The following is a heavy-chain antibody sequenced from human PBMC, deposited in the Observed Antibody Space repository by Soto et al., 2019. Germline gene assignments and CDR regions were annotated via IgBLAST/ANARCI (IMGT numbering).Heavy chain of an antibody. Sequence: GGSLRLSCAASGFTFSSYGMHWVRQAPGKGLEWVAVIWYDGSNKYYAESVKGRFTISRDNSKNTLYLQMNSLRAEDTAVYYCARDGVQGKNSFDYWGQGTLVTVSS. CDR3: ARDGVQGKNSFDY. J-gene: IGHJ4*02. V-gene: IGHV3-33*01. CDR2: IWYDGSNK. D-gene: IGHD2-8*01. CDR1: GFTFSSYG.